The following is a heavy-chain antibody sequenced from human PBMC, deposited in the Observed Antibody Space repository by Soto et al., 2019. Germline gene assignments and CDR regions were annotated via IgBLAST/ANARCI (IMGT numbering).Heavy chain of an antibody. V-gene: IGHV3-74*01. D-gene: IGHD6-19*01. J-gene: IGHJ1*01. CDR3: ERINSSGWYDEYFQH. CDR1: GFTFSSYW. CDR2: INSDGSST. Sequence: GGSLRLTCAASGFTFSSYWMHWVRQAPGKGLVWVSRINSDGSSTSYADSVKGRFTISRDNAKNTLCLQMNSLRAEDTAVYYCERINSSGWYDEYFQHWGQGTLVTVSS.